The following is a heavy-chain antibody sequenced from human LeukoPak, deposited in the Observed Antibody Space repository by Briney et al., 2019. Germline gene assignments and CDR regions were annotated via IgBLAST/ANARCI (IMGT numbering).Heavy chain of an antibody. CDR1: GYTFTSYD. D-gene: IGHD1-26*01. CDR2: MNPNSGNT. J-gene: IGHJ3*02. Sequence: VASVKVSCKASGYTFTSYDINWVRQATGQGLEWMGWMNPNSGNTGYAQKFQGRVTMTRNTSISTAYMELSSLRSEDTAVYYCARVKVYSGSYYVAFDIWGQGTMVTVSS. V-gene: IGHV1-8*01. CDR3: ARVKVYSGSYYVAFDI.